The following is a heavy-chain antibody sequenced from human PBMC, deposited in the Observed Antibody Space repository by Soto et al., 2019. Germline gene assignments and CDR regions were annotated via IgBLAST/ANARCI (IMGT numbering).Heavy chain of an antibody. V-gene: IGHV2-5*02. CDR3: AHSRVAASTIDY. D-gene: IGHD1-26*01. Sequence: QITLKESGPTLVKPTQTLTLTCTFSGFSLSTSGVGVGWIRQPPGKALEWLAVIYWDDDKRYSPSLKSRLTITKDTYKIQVVLTMTNMDPVDTATYYCAHSRVAASTIDYWGQGTLVTVSS. CDR1: GFSLSTSGVG. J-gene: IGHJ4*02. CDR2: IYWDDDK.